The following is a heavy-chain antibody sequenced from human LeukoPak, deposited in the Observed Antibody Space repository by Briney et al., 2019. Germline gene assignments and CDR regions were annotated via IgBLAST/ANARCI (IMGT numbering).Heavy chain of an antibody. D-gene: IGHD3-22*01. CDR2: ISSSGSTI. CDR3: ARVGVITTWVFDY. Sequence: GGSLRLSCAASGFTFSDYYMSWIRQAPGKGLEWVSYISSSGSTIYYADSVKGRFTISRDNAKNSLYLQINSLRAEDTAVYYCARVGVITTWVFDYWGQGTLVTVSS. V-gene: IGHV3-11*04. CDR1: GFTFSDYY. J-gene: IGHJ4*02.